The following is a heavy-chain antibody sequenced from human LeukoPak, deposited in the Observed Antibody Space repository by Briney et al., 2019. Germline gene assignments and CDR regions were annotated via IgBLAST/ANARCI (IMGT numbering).Heavy chain of an antibody. Sequence: GGSLRLSWSSSGFTFSSYSMNWVRQAPGKGLDLVSSISSSSSYIYYADSLKGRFTISRDNGMNSLYLQMTSLRAEDTAVYYCASGGSYFDSSGGNDAFDIWGQGTMVTVSS. CDR1: GFTFSSYS. CDR3: ASGGSYFDSSGGNDAFDI. V-gene: IGHV3-21*01. D-gene: IGHD3-22*01. J-gene: IGHJ3*02. CDR2: ISSSSSYI.